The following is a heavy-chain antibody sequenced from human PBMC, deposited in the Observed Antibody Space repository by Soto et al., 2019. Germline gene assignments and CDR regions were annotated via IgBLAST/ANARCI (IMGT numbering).Heavy chain of an antibody. CDR1: GFTFGSYA. J-gene: IGHJ6*03. Sequence: EVQLLESGGGLVQPGGSLRLSCVVSGFTFGSYAMSWVRQAPEKGPEWVAILGGNGFTTYYADSVKGRFTISVDKSKSTLFLQMNSLRADDTGVYYCAKALRPSLNFFYYMDVGGRGTSVTVSS. V-gene: IGHV3-23*01. CDR2: LGGNGFTT. D-gene: IGHD2-2*01. CDR3: AKALRPSLNFFYYMDV.